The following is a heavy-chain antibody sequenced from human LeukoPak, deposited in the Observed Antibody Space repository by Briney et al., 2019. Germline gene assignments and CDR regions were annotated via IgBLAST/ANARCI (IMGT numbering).Heavy chain of an antibody. V-gene: IGHV3-23*01. CDR1: GFTFSSYA. CDR2: ISGSGGST. CDR3: AKDMAYCGGDCYWFDY. D-gene: IGHD2-21*02. J-gene: IGHJ4*02. Sequence: PGASLRLSCAASGFTFSSYAMSWVRQAPGKGLEWVSAISGSGGSTYYADSVKGRFTISRDNSKNTLYLQMNSLRAEDTAVYYCAKDMAYCGGDCYWFDYWGQGTQVTVSS.